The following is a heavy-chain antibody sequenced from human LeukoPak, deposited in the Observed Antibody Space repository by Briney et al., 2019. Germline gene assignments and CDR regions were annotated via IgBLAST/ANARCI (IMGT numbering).Heavy chain of an antibody. CDR2: INPHSGGT. CDR1: GYIFTGYY. CDR3: ARPTTRIAAAHGY. J-gene: IGHJ4*02. D-gene: IGHD6-13*01. V-gene: IGHV1-2*02. Sequence: ASVKVSCKASGYIFTGYYIHWVRQAPGQGLEWMGWINPHSGGTNYAQKFQGRVTMTRDTSISTAYMELSRLRSDDTAVYYCARPTTRIAAAHGYWGQGTLVTVSS.